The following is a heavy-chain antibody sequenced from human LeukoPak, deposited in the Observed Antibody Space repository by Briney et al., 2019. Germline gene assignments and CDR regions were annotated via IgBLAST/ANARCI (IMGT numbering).Heavy chain of an antibody. CDR3: KFSRLGKKKEPNWFDS. CDR2: ISGSGFHT. V-gene: IGHV3-23*01. D-gene: IGHD3-16*01. Sequence: GGSLRLSCGASGFTFDSFDMTWVRQAPGKGLEWVSLISGSGFHTFYAASVEGRFTVCRDNSKNTMYHQMNTLRAEDTAIARRKFSRLGKKKEPNWFDSWGQGTLVTVSS. J-gene: IGHJ5*01. CDR1: GFTFDSFD.